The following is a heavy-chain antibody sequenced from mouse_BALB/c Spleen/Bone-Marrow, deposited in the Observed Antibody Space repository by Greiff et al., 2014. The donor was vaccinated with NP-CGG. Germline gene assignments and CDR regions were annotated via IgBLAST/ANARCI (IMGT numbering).Heavy chain of an antibody. D-gene: IGHD1-1*01. Sequence: DLVKPGASVKLSCKASGYTFTSYWINWIKQRPGQGLEWIGRIAPGSGSTYYDEMFKGKATLTVDTSSSTAYIQLSSPSSEDSAVYFCARSYYGRAMDYWGQGTSVTVSS. CDR1: GYTFTSYW. CDR3: ARSYYGRAMDY. V-gene: IGHV1S41*01. CDR2: IAPGSGST. J-gene: IGHJ4*01.